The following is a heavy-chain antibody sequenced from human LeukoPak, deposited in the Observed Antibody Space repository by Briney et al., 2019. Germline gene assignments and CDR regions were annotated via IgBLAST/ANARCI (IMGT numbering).Heavy chain of an antibody. V-gene: IGHV4-34*01. CDR2: INHSGST. D-gene: IGHD4-17*01. Sequence: PSETLSLTCAVHGGSFSGYYWSWIRQPPGKGLEWIGEINHSGSTNYNPSLKSRVTISVDTSKNQFSLKLSSVTAADTAVYYCARGLGYGDYVPNYWGQGTLVTVSS. J-gene: IGHJ4*02. CDR3: ARGLGYGDYVPNY. CDR1: GGSFSGYY.